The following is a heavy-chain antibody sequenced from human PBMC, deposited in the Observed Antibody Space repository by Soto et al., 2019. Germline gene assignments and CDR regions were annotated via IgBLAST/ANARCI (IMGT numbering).Heavy chain of an antibody. CDR2: ISGSGGST. V-gene: IGHV3-23*01. CDR3: AKDGGGTEDYYYYGMDV. J-gene: IGHJ6*02. CDR1: GFTFSSYA. Sequence: PGGSLRLSCAASGFTFSSYAMSWVRQAPGKGLEWVSAISGSGGSTYYADSVKGRFTISRDNSKNTLYLQMNSLRAEDTAVYYYAKDGGGTEDYYYYGMDVWGQGTTVTVSS. D-gene: IGHD2-15*01.